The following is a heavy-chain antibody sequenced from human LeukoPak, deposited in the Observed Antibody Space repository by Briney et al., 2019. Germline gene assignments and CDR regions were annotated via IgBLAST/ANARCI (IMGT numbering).Heavy chain of an antibody. Sequence: SVKVSCKASGGTFSSYAISWVRQAPGQGLEWMGGIIPIFGTANYAQKFQGRVTITADESTSTAYMELSSLRSEDTAVYYCARDRSYGDYISDYWGQGTLVTVSS. D-gene: IGHD4-17*01. CDR2: IIPIFGTA. CDR1: GGTFSSYA. CDR3: ARDRSYGDYISDY. V-gene: IGHV1-69*13. J-gene: IGHJ4*02.